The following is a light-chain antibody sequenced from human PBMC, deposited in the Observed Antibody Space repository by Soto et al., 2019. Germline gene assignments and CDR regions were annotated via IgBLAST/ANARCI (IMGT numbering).Light chain of an antibody. Sequence: EIVLTQSPATVSLSPGERPTLSCRASQSVSSYLAWYQQKPGQAPRLLIYDASNRATGIPARFSGSGSGTDFTLTISSLEPEDFAVYYCQQRSNWPPGYTFGQGTKLEIK. J-gene: IGKJ2*01. V-gene: IGKV3-11*01. CDR2: DAS. CDR3: QQRSNWPPGYT. CDR1: QSVSSY.